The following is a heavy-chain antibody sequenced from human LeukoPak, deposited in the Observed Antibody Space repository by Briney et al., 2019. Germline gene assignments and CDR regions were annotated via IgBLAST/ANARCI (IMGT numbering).Heavy chain of an antibody. CDR1: GGSFSGYY. J-gene: IGHJ4*02. Sequence: SETLSLTCAVYGGSFSGYYWNWIRQPPGKGLEWIGEINHSGSTNYNPSLKSRVTISVDTSKNDFSLKLSSVPAADTAVYYCARGPHYDILTGYYNERYFDYWGQGTLVTVSS. CDR2: INHSGST. D-gene: IGHD3-9*01. CDR3: ARGPHYDILTGYYNERYFDY. V-gene: IGHV4-34*01.